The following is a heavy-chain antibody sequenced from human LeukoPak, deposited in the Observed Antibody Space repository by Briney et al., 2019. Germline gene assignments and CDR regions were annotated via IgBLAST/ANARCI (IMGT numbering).Heavy chain of an antibody. Sequence: GGSLRLSCAASGFTFSSYGMHWVRQAPGKGLEWVAVIWYDGSNKHYADSVKGRFTISRDNSKNTLYLQMNSLRAEDTAVYYCARDSVAGTEPFDYWGQGTLVTVSS. CDR2: IWYDGSNK. CDR1: GFTFSSYG. V-gene: IGHV3-33*01. CDR3: ARDSVAGTEPFDY. D-gene: IGHD1-14*01. J-gene: IGHJ4*02.